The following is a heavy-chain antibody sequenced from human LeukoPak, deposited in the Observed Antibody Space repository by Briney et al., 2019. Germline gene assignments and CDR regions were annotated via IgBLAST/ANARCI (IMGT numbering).Heavy chain of an antibody. D-gene: IGHD2-21*02. Sequence: GGSLRLSCAASGFTFNNYGMYWVRQAPGKGLEWVALIRYDGSNEYYSDSVKGRFTISRDNSKNTLYLQMHSLRVEDTAVYYCAKGPPIVVVTASLDYWGQGTLVTVSP. J-gene: IGHJ4*02. CDR3: AKGPPIVVVTASLDY. CDR2: IRYDGSNE. V-gene: IGHV3-30*02. CDR1: GFTFNNYG.